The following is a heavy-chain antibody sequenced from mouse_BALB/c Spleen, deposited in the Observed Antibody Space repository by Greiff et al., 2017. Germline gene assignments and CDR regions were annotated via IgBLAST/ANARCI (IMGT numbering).Heavy chain of an antibody. CDR1: GYTFTSYW. Sequence: VQLQQPGSELVRPGASVKLSCKASGYTFTSYWMHWVKQRPGQGLEWIGVINPGSGGTNYNEKFKGKATLTADKSSSTAYMQLSSLTSDDSAVYFCARSYGSNSWFAYWGQGTLVTVSA. J-gene: IGHJ3*01. CDR2: INPGSGGT. D-gene: IGHD1-1*01. V-gene: IGHV1-53*01. CDR3: ARSYGSNSWFAY.